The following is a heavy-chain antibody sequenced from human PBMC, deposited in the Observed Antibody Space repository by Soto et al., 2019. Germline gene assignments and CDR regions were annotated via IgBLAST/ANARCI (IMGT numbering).Heavy chain of an antibody. J-gene: IGHJ5*02. CDR2: ISGSGGST. Sequence: GGSLRLSCAASGCTFSSYAMSWVRQAPGKRLKRVTAISGSGGSTYYADSVKGRFTISRDNSKNTLYLQMNRLRAEDTAVYYCAKDFAFTVTPHGWFDPWGHGTLVTVSS. CDR1: GCTFSSYA. V-gene: IGHV3-23*01. CDR3: AKDFAFTVTPHGWFDP. D-gene: IGHD4-4*01.